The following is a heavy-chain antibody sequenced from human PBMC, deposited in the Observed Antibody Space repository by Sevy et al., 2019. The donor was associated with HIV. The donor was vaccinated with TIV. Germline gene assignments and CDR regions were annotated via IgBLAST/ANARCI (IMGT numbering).Heavy chain of an antibody. J-gene: IGHJ3*02. CDR2: ISSSGSTI. CDR1: GFTFSDYY. CDR3: ARDRTPYYDILTGYHDAFDI. D-gene: IGHD3-9*01. Sequence: GGSLRLSCAASGFTFSDYYMSWIRQAPGKGLEWVSYISSSGSTIYYADSVKGRFTISRDNAKNSLYLQTNSLRAEDTAVYYCARDRTPYYDILTGYHDAFDIWGQGTMVTVSS. V-gene: IGHV3-11*01.